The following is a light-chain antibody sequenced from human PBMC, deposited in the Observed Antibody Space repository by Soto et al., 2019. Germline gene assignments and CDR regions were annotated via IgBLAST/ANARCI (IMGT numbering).Light chain of an antibody. CDR1: QTIGTD. V-gene: IGKV1-9*01. CDR2: DAS. Sequence: IEVTQSPSSLSASLGDRFTITCRASQTIGTDVNSYRQKSGAAPELLIYDASTLQSGIPSRFSGSGSGTAFTLTISGLLPEDFATYHCQQLNTLPFTFGQGTRLEIK. J-gene: IGKJ5*01. CDR3: QQLNTLPFT.